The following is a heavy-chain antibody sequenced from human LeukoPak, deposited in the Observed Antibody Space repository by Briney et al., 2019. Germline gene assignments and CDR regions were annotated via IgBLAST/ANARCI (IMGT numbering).Heavy chain of an antibody. CDR1: GYTFTSYG. D-gene: IGHD3-10*01. CDR3: ARVSIVRGVILEIDY. J-gene: IGHJ4*02. V-gene: IGHV1-18*01. Sequence: EASVKVSCKVSGYTFTSYGISWVRQAPGQGLEWMGWISAYNGNTNYAQKLQGRVTMTTDTSTSTAYMELRSLRSDDTAVYYCARVSIVRGVILEIDYWGQGTLVTVSS. CDR2: ISAYNGNT.